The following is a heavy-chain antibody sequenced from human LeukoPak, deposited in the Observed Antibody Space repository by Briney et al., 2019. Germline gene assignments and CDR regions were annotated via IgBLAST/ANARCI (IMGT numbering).Heavy chain of an antibody. CDR2: IYYSGST. Sequence: SETLSLTCTVSGGSISSYYWSWIRQPPGKGLEWIGYIYYSGSTNYNPSLKSRVTISVDTSKNQFSLKLSSVTAADTAAYYCARLATAMDYWGQGTLVTVSS. V-gene: IGHV4-59*01. CDR3: ARLATAMDY. D-gene: IGHD5-18*01. CDR1: GGSISSYY. J-gene: IGHJ4*02.